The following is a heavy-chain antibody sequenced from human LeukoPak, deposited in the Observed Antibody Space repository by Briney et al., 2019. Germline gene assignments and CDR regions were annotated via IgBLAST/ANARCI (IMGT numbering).Heavy chain of an antibody. J-gene: IGHJ4*02. CDR3: AKREEWELSY. CDR1: GFTFSSFG. V-gene: IGHV3-23*01. CDR2: ISGSGGST. Sequence: PGGSLRLSCGASGFTFSSFGMHWVRQAPGKGLEWVSAISGSGGSTYYADSVKGRFTISRDNSKNTLYLQMNSLRAEDTAVYYCAKREEWELSYWGQGTLVTVS. D-gene: IGHD1-26*01.